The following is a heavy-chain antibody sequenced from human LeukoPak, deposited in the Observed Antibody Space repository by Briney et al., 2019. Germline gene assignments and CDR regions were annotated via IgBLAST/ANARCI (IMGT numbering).Heavy chain of an antibody. V-gene: IGHV1-69*04. J-gene: IGHJ6*02. CDR3: ARDYCSGGSCYSSYYSYGLDV. Sequence: SVKVSCKASGGTFSTYAVSWVRQAPGQGLEWMGRIIPPLGIAIYAQRFQGRVTITADKSTNTAYMELSSLRFEDSAVYYCARDYCSGGSCYSSYYSYGLDVWGQGTMVIVSS. D-gene: IGHD2-15*01. CDR1: GGTFSTYA. CDR2: IIPPLGIA.